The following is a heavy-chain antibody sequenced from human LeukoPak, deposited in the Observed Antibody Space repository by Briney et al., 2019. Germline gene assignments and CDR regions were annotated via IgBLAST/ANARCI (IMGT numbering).Heavy chain of an antibody. CDR1: GGSISSYY. J-gene: IGHJ5*02. CDR3: ARAAPNWFDP. D-gene: IGHD2-15*01. Sequence: SETLSLTCTVSGGSISSYYWSWIRQPPGKGLEWIGYIYYSGSTNYNPSLKSRVTISVDTPKNQFSLKLSSVTAADTAVYYCARAAPNWFDPWGQGTLVTVSS. V-gene: IGHV4-59*01. CDR2: IYYSGST.